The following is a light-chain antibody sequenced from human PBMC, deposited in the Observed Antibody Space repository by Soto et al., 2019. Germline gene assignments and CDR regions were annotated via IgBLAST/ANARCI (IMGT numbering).Light chain of an antibody. Sequence: EIVLTPSPGTLSLSPGERATLSCRASQSVSNNYLAWYQQKPGQAPRLLIYGASNRATGIPDRFSGSGSGTDFTLTISRLEPEDFAVYYCLQYGNSPWTFGPGTKGDIK. CDR3: LQYGNSPWT. CDR2: GAS. J-gene: IGKJ1*01. CDR1: QSVSNNY. V-gene: IGKV3-20*01.